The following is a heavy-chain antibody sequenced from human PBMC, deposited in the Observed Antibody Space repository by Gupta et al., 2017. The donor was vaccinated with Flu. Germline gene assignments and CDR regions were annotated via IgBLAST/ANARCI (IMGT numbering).Heavy chain of an antibody. D-gene: IGHD3-22*01. J-gene: IGHJ4*02. CDR3: TRLNFYDGSGYYNDF. Sequence: EVQLVESGGGLVQPGGSLRLSCVVSGFTLSDHHLDWVRQAPGKGLEWIGRSKNRATSYTTVYAATVESRFTFSRDDSKNSVNLQMNSLKTEETAVYYCTRLNFYDGSGYYNDFWGQGTLVAVSS. CDR1: GFTLSDHH. V-gene: IGHV3-72*01. CDR2: SKNRATSYTT.